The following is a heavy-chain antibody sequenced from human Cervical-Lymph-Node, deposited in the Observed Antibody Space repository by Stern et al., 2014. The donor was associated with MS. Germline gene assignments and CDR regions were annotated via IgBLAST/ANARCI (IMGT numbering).Heavy chain of an antibody. CDR3: ANDLDSSGYYYAIDY. CDR2: ISGNSGSK. D-gene: IGHD3-22*01. V-gene: IGHV3-9*01. CDR1: GFKFDDYA. Sequence: QLVESGGGLVQPGRSLRLSCAASGFKFDDYAMHWVRQAPGKGLAWVSGISGNSGSKDYADSVKGRFIISRDNAKNSLYLQMNSLRAEDTALYYCANDLDSSGYYYAIDYWGQGTLVTVSS. J-gene: IGHJ4*02.